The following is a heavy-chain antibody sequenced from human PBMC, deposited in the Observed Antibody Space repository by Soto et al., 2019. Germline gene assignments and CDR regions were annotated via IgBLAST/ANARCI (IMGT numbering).Heavy chain of an antibody. CDR2: IDYDGTTT. J-gene: IGHJ1*01. CDR3: TRGPRASSGGTGAY. CDR1: GFSFDSYW. D-gene: IGHD2-2*01. V-gene: IGHV3-74*01. Sequence: EVQLVESGGGLVQPGGSLRLSCAASGFSFDSYWMHWVRQAPGQGPMWVSRIDYDGTTTNYAYSVKGRFTISRDNAKSTLYLQMNSLRPEDTAVYYCTRGPRASSGGTGAYWGKGTLVTVSS.